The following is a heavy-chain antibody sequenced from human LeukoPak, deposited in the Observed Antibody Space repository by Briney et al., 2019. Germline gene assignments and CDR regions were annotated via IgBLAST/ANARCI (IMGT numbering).Heavy chain of an antibody. CDR3: ARGAERITIFGVAMPLDY. Sequence: SETLSLTCTVSGGSISSGGYYWSWIRQPPGKGLEWIGYIYHSGSTYYNPSLKSRVTISVDRSKNQFSLKLSSVTAADTAVYYCARGAERITIFGVAMPLDYWGQGTLVTVSS. D-gene: IGHD3-3*01. CDR2: IYHSGST. V-gene: IGHV4-30-2*01. CDR1: GGSISSGGYY. J-gene: IGHJ4*02.